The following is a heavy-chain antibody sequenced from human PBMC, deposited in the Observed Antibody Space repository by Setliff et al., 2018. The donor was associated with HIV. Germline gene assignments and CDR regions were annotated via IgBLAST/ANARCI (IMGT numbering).Heavy chain of an antibody. Sequence: SETLSLTCTVSGDSTSSSSSYWGWIRQPPGKGLEWIGSIYYSGSTYYNPSLKSRVTISVDTSKNQFSLKLNSVTAADTAVYYCARTPSRGGFDYWGQGTLVTVSS. V-gene: IGHV4-39*07. CDR2: IYYSGST. CDR1: GDSTSSSSSY. D-gene: IGHD3-16*01. J-gene: IGHJ4*02. CDR3: ARTPSRGGFDY.